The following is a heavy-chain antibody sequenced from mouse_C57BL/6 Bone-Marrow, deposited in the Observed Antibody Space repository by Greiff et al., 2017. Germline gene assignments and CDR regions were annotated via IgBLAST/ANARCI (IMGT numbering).Heavy chain of an antibody. D-gene: IGHD2-2*01. CDR3: ARHEGVTGAMDY. CDR2: ISGGGGNT. J-gene: IGHJ4*01. CDR1: GFTFSSYT. V-gene: IGHV5-9*01. Sequence: DVMLVESGGGLVKPGGSLKLSCAASGFTFSSYTMSWVRQTPEKRLEWVATISGGGGNTYYPDSVKGRFTISRDNAKNTLYLQMSSLRSEDTALYYCARHEGVTGAMDYWGQGTSVTVSS.